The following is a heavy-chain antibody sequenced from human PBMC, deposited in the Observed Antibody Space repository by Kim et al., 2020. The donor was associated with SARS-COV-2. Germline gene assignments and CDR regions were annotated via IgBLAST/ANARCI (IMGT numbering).Heavy chain of an antibody. D-gene: IGHD1-20*01. CDR3: AKRTGDRYNSASRAFDI. Sequence: RGRFTISRDNAKNSLYLQMNSLKAEDTALYYCAKRTGDRYNSASRAFDIWGQGTMVTVSS. V-gene: IGHV3-9*01. J-gene: IGHJ3*02.